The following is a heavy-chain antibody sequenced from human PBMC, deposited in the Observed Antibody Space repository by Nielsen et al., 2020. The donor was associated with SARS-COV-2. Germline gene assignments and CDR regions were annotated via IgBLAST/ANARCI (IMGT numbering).Heavy chain of an antibody. CDR3: AKVPDYGDYGLGAFDI. V-gene: IGHV3-21*01. D-gene: IGHD4-17*01. CDR2: ISSSSSYI. CDR1: GFTFSSYS. J-gene: IGHJ3*02. Sequence: GGSLRLSCAASGFTFSSYSMNWVRQAPGKGLEWVSSISSSSSYIYYADSVKGRFTISRDNAKNSLYLQMNSLRAEDTAVYYCAKVPDYGDYGLGAFDIWGQGTMVTVSS.